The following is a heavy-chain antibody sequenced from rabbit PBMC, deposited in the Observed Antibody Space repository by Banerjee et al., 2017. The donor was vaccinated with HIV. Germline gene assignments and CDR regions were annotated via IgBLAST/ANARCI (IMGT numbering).Heavy chain of an antibody. CDR2: INAVTGKA. CDR3: ARDLGGVIGWNFGW. Sequence: QEQLVESGGGLVKPGASLTLTCKASGFSFSNKAVMCWVRQAPGKGLEWIACINAVTGKAVYATWAKGRFTFSKTSSTTVTLQLTSLTAADTATYFCARDLGGVIGWNFGWWGPGTRVTVS. D-gene: IGHD1-1*01. CDR1: GFSFSNKAV. V-gene: IGHV1S45*01. J-gene: IGHJ4*01.